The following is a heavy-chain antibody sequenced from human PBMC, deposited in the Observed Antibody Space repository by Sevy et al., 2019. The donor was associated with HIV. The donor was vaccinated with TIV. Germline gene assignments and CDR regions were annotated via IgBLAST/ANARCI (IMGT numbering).Heavy chain of an antibody. J-gene: IGHJ4*02. CDR3: AKSDYYGSGSRPLYFDY. V-gene: IGHV3-23*01. Sequence: GGSLRLSCAASGFTFSSYAMSWVRQAPGKGLEWVSAISGSGGSTYYAYSVKGRFTISRDNSKNTLYLQMNSLRAEDTAVYYCAKSDYYGSGSRPLYFDYWGQGTLVTVSS. CDR2: ISGSGGST. D-gene: IGHD3-10*01. CDR1: GFTFSSYA.